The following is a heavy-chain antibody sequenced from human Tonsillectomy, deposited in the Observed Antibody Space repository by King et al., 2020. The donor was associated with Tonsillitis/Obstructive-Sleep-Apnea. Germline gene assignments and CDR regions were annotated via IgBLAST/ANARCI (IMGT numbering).Heavy chain of an antibody. D-gene: IGHD3-10*01. CDR2: IYYSGST. Sequence: VQLQESGPGLVKPSQTLSLTCTVSGGSISSGGYYWSWIRQHPGKGLEWIGYIYYSGSTYYNPSLKRRVTISVDTSKNQFSLNLRSVTAADTAVYYCARTNSCYGSGSYYPIYYFDYWGQGTLVTVSS. CDR1: GGSISSGGYY. J-gene: IGHJ4*02. CDR3: ARTNSCYGSGSYYPIYYFDY. V-gene: IGHV4-31*03.